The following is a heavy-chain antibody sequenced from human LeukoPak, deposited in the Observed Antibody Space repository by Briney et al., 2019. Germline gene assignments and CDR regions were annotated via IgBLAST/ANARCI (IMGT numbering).Heavy chain of an antibody. CDR2: ITPNADRT. J-gene: IGHJ1*01. D-gene: IGHD3-22*01. V-gene: IGHV3-23*01. CDR1: GFTFGSCG. Sequence: GGSLRLSCAASGFTFGSCGMSWVRQAPGKGLEWVSFITPNADRTSYADSVEGRFTISRDNPRNTLYMQMNSLRGEDTALYYCAIMHGYYDGNGYWVQWGQGTLVTVSS. CDR3: AIMHGYYDGNGYWVQ.